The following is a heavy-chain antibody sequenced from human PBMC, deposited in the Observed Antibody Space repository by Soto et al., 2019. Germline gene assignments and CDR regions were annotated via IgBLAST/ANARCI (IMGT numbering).Heavy chain of an antibody. D-gene: IGHD6-19*01. CDR1: GFTFSSYA. J-gene: IGHJ6*02. Sequence: GGSLRLSCAASGFTFSSYALTWVRQAPGKGLEWVSAISGNGGRISYADSVKGRFTISRDNSKNTLYLQLHSLRAEDTAVYYCAIRGVDTASSGWYAHYYYYGMDVWGQGTTVTVSS. V-gene: IGHV3-23*01. CDR3: AIRGVDTASSGWYAHYYYYGMDV. CDR2: ISGNGGRI.